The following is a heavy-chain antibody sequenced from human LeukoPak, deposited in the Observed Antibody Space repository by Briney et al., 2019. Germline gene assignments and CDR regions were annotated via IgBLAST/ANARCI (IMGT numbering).Heavy chain of an antibody. Sequence: SETLSLTCAVSGGSFSGYYWSWIRQPPGKGLEWIGEINHSGSTNYNPSLKSRVTISVDTSKNQFSLTLSSVTAADTAVYYCARGSSSSWYWFDPWGQGTLVTVSS. V-gene: IGHV4-34*01. J-gene: IGHJ5*02. D-gene: IGHD6-13*01. CDR1: GGSFSGYY. CDR2: INHSGST. CDR3: ARGSSSSWYWFDP.